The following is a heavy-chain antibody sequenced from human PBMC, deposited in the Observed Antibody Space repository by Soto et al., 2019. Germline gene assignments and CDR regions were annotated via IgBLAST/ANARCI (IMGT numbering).Heavy chain of an antibody. J-gene: IGHJ4*02. CDR2: ISSSGGST. CDR1: GFTFSSYA. CDR3: AKFSYDSSGYLFDY. Sequence: PGGSLRLSCAASGFTFSSYAMSWVRQAPGKGLEWVSAISSSGGSTYYADSVKGRFTISRDNSKNTLYLQMNSLRAEDTAVYYWAKFSYDSSGYLFDYWGQGTLVTVS. V-gene: IGHV3-23*01. D-gene: IGHD3-22*01.